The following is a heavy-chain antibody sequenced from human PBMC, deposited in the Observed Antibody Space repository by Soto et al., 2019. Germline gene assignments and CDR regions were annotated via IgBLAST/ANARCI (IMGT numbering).Heavy chain of an antibody. CDR3: ATSYGSGSAHFDY. J-gene: IGHJ4*02. D-gene: IGHD3-10*01. CDR2: VNPIVGMS. V-gene: IGHV1-69*02. Sequence: QVQLVQSGAEVKKPGSSVKVSCTASGGTFNSYTIHWVRQAPGQGLEWVGRVNPIVGMSNSAQKFQGRVTSTADKSTSKAYMDLTSRKSEDTAVYYCATSYGSGSAHFDYWGQGTLVTVSS. CDR1: GGTFNSYT.